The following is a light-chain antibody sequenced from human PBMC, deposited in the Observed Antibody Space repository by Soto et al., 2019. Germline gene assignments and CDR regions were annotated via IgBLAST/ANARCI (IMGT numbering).Light chain of an antibody. V-gene: IGLV2-14*01. J-gene: IGLJ2*01. Sequence: QSALTQPASVSGSPGQSITLSCTGTSSDIGGHNYVSWFQHHPGKAPKLIIYEVSDRPSGVSYRFSGSKSGNTASLTISGLQAEDEADYYCSSHTTSSTLVFGGGTKLTVL. CDR2: EVS. CDR1: SSDIGGHNY. CDR3: SSHTTSSTLV.